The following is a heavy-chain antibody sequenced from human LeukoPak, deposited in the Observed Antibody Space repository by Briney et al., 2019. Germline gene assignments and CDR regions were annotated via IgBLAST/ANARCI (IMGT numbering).Heavy chain of an antibody. CDR1: RGSFSGYY. CDR2: INHSGNT. Sequence: PSETLSLTSAVSRGSFSGYYWSSIRHPPRKGLEWIGQINHSGNTNYNPSPKSQVTISVDTSKNQYSLNLSSVTAAHTAVYYCARVTKSGYCISTSCYARGYFDYWGPGTLVTVSS. D-gene: IGHD2-2*01. CDR3: ARVTKSGYCISTSCYARGYFDY. J-gene: IGHJ4*02. V-gene: IGHV4-34*01.